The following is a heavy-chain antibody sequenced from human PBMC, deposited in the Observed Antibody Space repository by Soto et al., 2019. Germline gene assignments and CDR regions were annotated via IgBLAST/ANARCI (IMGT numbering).Heavy chain of an antibody. CDR3: AKGRSSMIVVVMDY. V-gene: IGHV3-9*01. Sequence: SMRVSCVSSGVTCDDSAMNLVRPVQGKGLEWVSGITWNSGHILYADSVKGRFTISRDNAKKSLYLELNSLRPEDTALYYCAKGRSSMIVVVMDYWGQGTPVTVSS. CDR2: ITWNSGHI. CDR1: GVTCDDSA. J-gene: IGHJ4*02. D-gene: IGHD3-22*01.